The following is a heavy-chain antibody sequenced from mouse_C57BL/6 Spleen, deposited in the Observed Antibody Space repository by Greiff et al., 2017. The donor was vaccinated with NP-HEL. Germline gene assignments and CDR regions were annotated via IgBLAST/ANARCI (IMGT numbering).Heavy chain of an antibody. J-gene: IGHJ2*01. CDR1: GYTFTSYW. V-gene: IGHV1-50*01. Sequence: VQLQQPGAELVKPGASVKLSCKASGYTFTSYWMQWVKQRPGQGLEWIGEIDPSDSYTNYNQKFKGKATLTVDTSSSTAYMQLSSLTSEDSAVYYCARGRIGGRIGGYERDYWGQGTTLTVSS. D-gene: IGHD2-3*01. CDR2: IDPSDSYT. CDR3: ARGRIGGRIGGYERDY.